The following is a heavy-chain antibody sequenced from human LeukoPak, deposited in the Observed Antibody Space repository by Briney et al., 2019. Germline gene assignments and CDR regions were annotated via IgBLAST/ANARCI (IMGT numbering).Heavy chain of an antibody. J-gene: IGHJ4*02. V-gene: IGHV3-7*01. CDR3: ARQRGSGCLDY. CDR2: IKQDGSET. Sequence: GGALRLSCAASRFTLSNYWMSWVRQAPGKGLEWVANIKQDGSETYYVDSVKGRFTISRDNAKNSLSLQMNSLRAEDTAVYYCARQRGSGCLDYWGQGTLVTVSS. CDR1: RFTLSNYW. D-gene: IGHD6-19*01.